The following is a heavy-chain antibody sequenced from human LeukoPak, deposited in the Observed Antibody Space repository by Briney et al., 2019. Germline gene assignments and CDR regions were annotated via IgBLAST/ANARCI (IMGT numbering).Heavy chain of an antibody. Sequence: ASVKVSCKASGYTFTGYYMHWVRQAPGQGLEWMGWINPTSGGTNYAQKFQGRVTMTRDTSISTAYMELSRLRSDDTAVYYCAREGTIFAVVIIPSKGDFDYWGQGTLVTVAS. CDR1: GYTFTGYY. D-gene: IGHD3-3*01. V-gene: IGHV1-2*02. J-gene: IGHJ4*02. CDR2: INPTSGGT. CDR3: AREGTIFAVVIIPSKGDFDY.